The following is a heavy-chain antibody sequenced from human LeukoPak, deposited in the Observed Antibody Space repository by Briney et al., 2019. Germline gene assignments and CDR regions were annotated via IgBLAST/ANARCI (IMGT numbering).Heavy chain of an antibody. V-gene: IGHV1-3*03. CDR2: ITTGRSET. CDR1: GYTFTDYA. CDR3: ARGGQQWRGGNYFDS. J-gene: IGHJ4*02. D-gene: IGHD6-19*01. Sequence: ASVKVSCKASGYTFTDYALHWVRQAPGQSLEWMGWITTGRSETRYSQDVQRRITLTRDKSANTVYMDLSDLTSQDTAIYYCARGGQQWRGGNYFDSWGQGTLVAVSS.